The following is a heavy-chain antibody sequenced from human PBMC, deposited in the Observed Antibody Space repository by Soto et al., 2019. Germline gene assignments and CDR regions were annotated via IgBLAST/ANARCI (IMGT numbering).Heavy chain of an antibody. CDR1: GYSISSSTYY. J-gene: IGHJ4*02. CDR3: ARHAPDGPIDY. D-gene: IGHD2-2*01. Sequence: SETLSLTCTVSGYSISSSTYYWVWIRQSPGKGPEWIGSMLYSGNTYYNPSLKNRVTRSVDTSKNQFSLKLSSVTVADTAVYYSARHAPDGPIDYWGQGTLVTVSS. V-gene: IGHV4-39*01. CDR2: MLYSGNT.